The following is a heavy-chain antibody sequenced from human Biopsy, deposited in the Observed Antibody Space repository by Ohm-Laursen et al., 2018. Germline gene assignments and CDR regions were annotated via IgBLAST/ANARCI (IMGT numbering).Heavy chain of an antibody. V-gene: IGHV4-39*07. CDR1: GGSISNNNYY. D-gene: IGHD3-22*01. CDR2: IFYRGST. J-gene: IGHJ5*02. CDR3: ARGDYFDSNGYFWFDP. Sequence: GTLSLTCTVSGGSISNNNYYWGWIRQPPGKGLEWIGSIFYRGSTHYKPSLKSRVNISVDTSKNQFSLRLNSVTAADTAVYYCARGDYFDSNGYFWFDPWGQGTLVTVSS.